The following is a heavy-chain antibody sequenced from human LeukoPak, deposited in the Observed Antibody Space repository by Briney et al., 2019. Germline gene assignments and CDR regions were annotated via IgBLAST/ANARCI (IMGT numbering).Heavy chain of an antibody. D-gene: IGHD6-13*01. Sequence: GGSLRLSCAASGFTFSSYGMHWVRQAPGKGLEWVAVIWYDGSNKYYADSVKGRFTISRDNSKNTLYLQMNSLRAEDTAVYYCARGRDSSWFFDYWGQGTLVTVSS. CDR2: IWYDGSNK. CDR1: GFTFSSYG. CDR3: ARGRDSSWFFDY. J-gene: IGHJ4*02. V-gene: IGHV3-33*01.